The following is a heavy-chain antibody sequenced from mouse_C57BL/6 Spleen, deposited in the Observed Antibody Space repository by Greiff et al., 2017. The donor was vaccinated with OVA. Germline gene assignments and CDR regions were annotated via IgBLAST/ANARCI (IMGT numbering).Heavy chain of an antibody. J-gene: IGHJ1*03. V-gene: IGHV1-69*01. Sequence: QVQLQQPGAELVMPGASVKLSCKASGYTFTSYWMHWVKQRPGQGLEWIGEIDPSDSYTNYNQKFKGKSTLTVDKSSSTAYMQLSSLTSEDSAVYYCARWVYGNYGYFDVWGTGTTVTVSS. CDR3: ARWVYGNYGYFDV. CDR2: IDPSDSYT. CDR1: GYTFTSYW. D-gene: IGHD2-1*01.